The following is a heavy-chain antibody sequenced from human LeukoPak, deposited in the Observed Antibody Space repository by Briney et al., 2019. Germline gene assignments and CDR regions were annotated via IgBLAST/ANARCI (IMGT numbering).Heavy chain of an antibody. D-gene: IGHD6-19*01. CDR1: GFSFSSYE. CDR3: AKDSRSSGWYNWFDP. CDR2: ISGSGDST. Sequence: GGSLSLSCAASGFSFSSYEMNWVRQAPGKGLDWVSAISGSGDSTYYADSVKDRFTISRDNSKNTLYLQMNRLRAEDTAIYYCAKDSRSSGWYNWFDPWGQGTLVTVSS. V-gene: IGHV3-23*01. J-gene: IGHJ5*02.